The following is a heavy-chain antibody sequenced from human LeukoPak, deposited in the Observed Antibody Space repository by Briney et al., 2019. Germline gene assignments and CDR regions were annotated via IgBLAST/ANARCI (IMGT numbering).Heavy chain of an antibody. CDR1: GFTFSSYS. CDR2: ISSSSSTI. CDR3: AGGGIYVWGSYRY. Sequence: GGSLRLSCAASGFTFSSYSMSWVRQAPGKGLEWVSYISSSSSTIYYADSVKGRFTISRDNAKNSLYLQMNSLRDEDTAVYYCAGGGIYVWGSYRYWGQGTLVTVSS. V-gene: IGHV3-48*02. D-gene: IGHD3-16*02. J-gene: IGHJ4*02.